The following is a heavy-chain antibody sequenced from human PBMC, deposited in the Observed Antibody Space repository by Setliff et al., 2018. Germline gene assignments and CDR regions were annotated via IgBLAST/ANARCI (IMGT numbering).Heavy chain of an antibody. D-gene: IGHD6-19*01. CDR2: FRPSGRT. CDR3: ARGRAGHSGH. CDR1: GY. Sequence: SETLSLTCAVSGYWGWIRQPPGKGGLEWIGSFRPSGRTYYNPSLKSRVTISLDTSRKQFSLKLSSVTAADTAVYYCARGRAGHSGHWGQGTLVTVSS. J-gene: IGHJ4*02. V-gene: IGHV4-38-2*01.